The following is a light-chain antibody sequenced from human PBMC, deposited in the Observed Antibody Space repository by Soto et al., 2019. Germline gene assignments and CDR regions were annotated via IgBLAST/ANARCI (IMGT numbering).Light chain of an antibody. CDR1: SSDVGGYNY. J-gene: IGLJ1*01. CDR2: EVS. Sequence: QSALTQPASVSGSPGQSITISCTGTSSDVGGYNYVSWYQQHPGKAPKLMIYEVSQRPSGVAHRFSGSTSADTASLTISWLRAAEEDDYYCSRYTGSSITYVFGTGTKLTVL. V-gene: IGLV2-14*01. CDR3: SRYTGSSITYV.